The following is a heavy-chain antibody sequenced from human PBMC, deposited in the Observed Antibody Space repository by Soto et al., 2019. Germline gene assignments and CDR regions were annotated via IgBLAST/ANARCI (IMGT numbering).Heavy chain of an antibody. CDR3: ARGVTMVRGVIHTPYFDY. J-gene: IGHJ4*02. V-gene: IGHV4-31*03. CDR1: GGSISSGGYY. Sequence: QVQLQESGPGLVKPSQTLSLTCTVSGGSISSGGYYWSWIRQHPGKGLEWIGYIYYSGSTYYNPSLKSRVILSVDTPKNQFSLELSSVTAADTAVYYCARGVTMVRGVIHTPYFDYWGQGTLVTVSS. CDR2: IYYSGST. D-gene: IGHD3-10*01.